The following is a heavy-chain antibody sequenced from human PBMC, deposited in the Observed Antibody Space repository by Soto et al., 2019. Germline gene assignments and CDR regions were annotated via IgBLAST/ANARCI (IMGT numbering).Heavy chain of an antibody. Sequence: SETLSLTCAVYGGSFSGYYWSWIRQPPGKGLEWIGEINHSGSTNYNPSLKSRVTISVDTPKNQFSLKLSSVTAADTAVYYCARLTVAGLDYWGQGTLVTVSS. D-gene: IGHD6-19*01. CDR3: ARLTVAGLDY. CDR2: INHSGST. J-gene: IGHJ4*02. CDR1: GGSFSGYY. V-gene: IGHV4-34*01.